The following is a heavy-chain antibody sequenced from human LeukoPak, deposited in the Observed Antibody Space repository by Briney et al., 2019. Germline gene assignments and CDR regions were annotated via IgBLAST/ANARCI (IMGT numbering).Heavy chain of an antibody. Sequence: GGSLRLSCAASGFTFSDYYMSWIRQAPGKGLEWVSYISSSSSYTNYADSVKGRFTISRDNARNSLYLQMNSLRAEGTAVYYCARDALIDSGSDYWGQGTLVTVSS. J-gene: IGHJ4*02. CDR2: ISSSSSYT. V-gene: IGHV3-11*06. D-gene: IGHD3-10*01. CDR3: ARDALIDSGSDY. CDR1: GFTFSDYY.